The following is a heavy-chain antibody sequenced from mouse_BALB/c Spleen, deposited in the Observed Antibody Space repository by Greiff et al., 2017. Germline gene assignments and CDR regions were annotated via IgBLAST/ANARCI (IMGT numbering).Heavy chain of an antibody. CDR1: GFTFSSYG. V-gene: IGHV5-6*01. J-gene: IGHJ3*01. CDR2: ISSGGSYT. D-gene: IGHD2-1*01. Sequence: EVQLVESGGDLVKPGGSLKLSCAASGFTFSSYGMSWVRQTPDKRLEWVATISSGGSYTYYPDSVKGRFTISRDNAKNTLYLQMSSLKSEDTAMYYGARERGGGNYAWFAYWGQGTLVTVSA. CDR3: ARERGGGNYAWFAY.